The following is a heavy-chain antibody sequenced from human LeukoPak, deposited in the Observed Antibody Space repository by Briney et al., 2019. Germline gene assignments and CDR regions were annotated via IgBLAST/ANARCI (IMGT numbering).Heavy chain of an antibody. J-gene: IGHJ4*02. CDR1: GFTVSSSF. V-gene: IGHV3-53*01. CDR3: AREVISTPSYFDY. D-gene: IGHD2-2*01. Sequence: GGSLRLSCAASGFTVSSSFIYWVRRAPGKGLEWVSFTHRDDKTYYADSVKGRFTMSRDSSKNTLYLQMNSLGADDTAVYYCAREVISTPSYFDYWGQGILVTVSS. CDR2: THRDDKT.